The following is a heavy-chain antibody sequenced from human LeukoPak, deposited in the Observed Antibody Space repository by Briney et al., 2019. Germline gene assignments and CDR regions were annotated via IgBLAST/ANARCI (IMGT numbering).Heavy chain of an antibody. CDR3: ARVAIYDSSGYYSVDYYYMDV. D-gene: IGHD3-22*01. V-gene: IGHV1-69*13. Sequence: ASVKVSCKTSGGTFSNYGINWVRQAPGQGLEWMGGIIPIFGTANYAQKFQGRVTITADESTSTAYMELSSLRSEDTAVYYCARVAIYDSSGYYSVDYYYMDVWGKGTTVTVSS. J-gene: IGHJ6*03. CDR1: GGTFSNYG. CDR2: IIPIFGTA.